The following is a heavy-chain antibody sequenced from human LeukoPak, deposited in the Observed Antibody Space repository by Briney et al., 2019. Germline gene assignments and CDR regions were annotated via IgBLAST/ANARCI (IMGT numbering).Heavy chain of an antibody. D-gene: IGHD2-2*01. CDR1: GYTFTSYG. Sequence: GASVKVSCKASGYTFTSYGISWVRQAPGQGLEWMGWISAYNGNTNYAQKLQGRVTMTTDTSTSTAYMELRSLRSDDTAVYYCARGHPENDRYCSSTSCYGGYVDYWGQGTLVTVSS. J-gene: IGHJ4*02. V-gene: IGHV1-18*01. CDR2: ISAYNGNT. CDR3: ARGHPENDRYCSSTSCYGGYVDY.